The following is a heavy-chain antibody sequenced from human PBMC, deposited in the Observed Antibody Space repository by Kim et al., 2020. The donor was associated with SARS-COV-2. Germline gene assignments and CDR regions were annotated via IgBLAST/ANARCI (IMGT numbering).Heavy chain of an antibody. CDR1: GFTFSSYA. Sequence: GGSLRLSCAASGFTFSSYAMHWVRQAPGKKLEYISAISSNGGSTYYANSVKGRFTISRDNSKNTLYLQMGRLRAEDMAVYYCARVQRGDYFYYYYMDVWGKGTTVTVCS. CDR2: ISSNGGST. J-gene: IGHJ6*03. D-gene: IGHD3-10*01. V-gene: IGHV3-64*01. CDR3: ARVQRGDYFYYYYMDV.